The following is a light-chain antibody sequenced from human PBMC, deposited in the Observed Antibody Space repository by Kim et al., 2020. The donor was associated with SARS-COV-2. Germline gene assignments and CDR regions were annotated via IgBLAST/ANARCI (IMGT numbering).Light chain of an antibody. CDR3: SAWDDSLSGPV. Sequence: QLVLTQPPSASGTPGQRVTISCSGSSSNIGSNYVYWYQQLLGTAPKLLIYNNNQRPSGVPDRFSGSKSGTSASLAISGLRSEDEADYYCSAWDDSLSGPVFGGGTQLTVL. CDR2: NNN. V-gene: IGLV1-47*02. CDR1: SSNIGSNY. J-gene: IGLJ3*02.